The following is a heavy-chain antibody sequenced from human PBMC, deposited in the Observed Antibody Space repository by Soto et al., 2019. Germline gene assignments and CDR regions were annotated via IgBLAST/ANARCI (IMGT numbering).Heavy chain of an antibody. CDR1: GGSITINNC. V-gene: IGHV4-4*02. Sequence: SETMSLTCAVYGGSITINNCWYYVRQPPGKGLEWIGEIHHSVSTNYNPHHKSRVTISVDKSKNQFSLKLNSVTASDTAVYYCARARQYCSSSSCDLDPWGQGTLVTVSS. D-gene: IGHD2-2*01. CDR2: IHHSVST. J-gene: IGHJ5*02. CDR3: ARARQYCSSSSCDLDP.